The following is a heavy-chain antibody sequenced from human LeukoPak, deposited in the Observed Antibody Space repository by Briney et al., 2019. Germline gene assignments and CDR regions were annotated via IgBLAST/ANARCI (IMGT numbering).Heavy chain of an antibody. CDR1: GGTSSSYT. CDR2: IIPILGIA. V-gene: IGHV1-69*02. J-gene: IGHJ5*02. CDR3: AFRVTGTINCFDP. Sequence: ASVNVSCKASGGTSSSYTISWVRQAPGQGLEWMGRIIPILGIANYAQKFQGRVTITADKSTSKAYMALSSLRSEDTAFYCWAFRVTGTINCFDPWGQGTLVTVSS. D-gene: IGHD1-20*01.